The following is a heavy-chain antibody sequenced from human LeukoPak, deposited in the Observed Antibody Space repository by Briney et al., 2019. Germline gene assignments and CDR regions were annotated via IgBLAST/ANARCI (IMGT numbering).Heavy chain of an antibody. Sequence: GGSLRLSCAASGFTFSSYGMHWVRQAPGKGLEWVAVISYDGSNKYYADSVKGRFTISRDNSKNTLYLQMNSLRAEDTAVYYCARRANSGYWGQGTLVTVSS. D-gene: IGHD6-19*01. V-gene: IGHV3-30*03. CDR3: ARRANSGY. CDR1: GFTFSSYG. CDR2: ISYDGSNK. J-gene: IGHJ4*02.